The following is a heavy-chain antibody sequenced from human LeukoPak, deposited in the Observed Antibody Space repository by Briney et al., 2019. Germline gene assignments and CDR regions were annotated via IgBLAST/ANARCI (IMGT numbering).Heavy chain of an antibody. CDR2: IYTSGST. D-gene: IGHD6-19*01. CDR1: GASMSSGVYY. V-gene: IGHV4-61*02. Sequence: PSQTLSLTCSVSGASMSSGVYYWSWIRQPAGKGLEWIGRIYTSGSTNYNPSLKSRVTISVDTFKNQFSLKLSSVTAADTAVYYCARKQWVEYYFDNWGQGTLVTVSS. J-gene: IGHJ4*02. CDR3: ARKQWVEYYFDN.